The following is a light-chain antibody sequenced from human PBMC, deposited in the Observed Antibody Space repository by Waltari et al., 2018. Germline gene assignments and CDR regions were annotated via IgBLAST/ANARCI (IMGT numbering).Light chain of an antibody. J-gene: IGKJ4*01. V-gene: IGKV3-15*01. CDR2: VAS. Sequence: EIVMTQTPATLSVSPGERATLSCRASQSVSSNLAWYQQKPGQAPRLLIYVASTRDTGSPDRFSGSGSGTEFTLTISSLQSEDFAFYYCQQYNNWPPLTFGGGTKVEIK. CDR3: QQYNNWPPLT. CDR1: QSVSSN.